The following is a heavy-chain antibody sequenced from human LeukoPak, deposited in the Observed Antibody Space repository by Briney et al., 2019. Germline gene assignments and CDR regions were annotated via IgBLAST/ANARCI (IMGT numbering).Heavy chain of an antibody. D-gene: IGHD3-3*01. CDR1: GFTFSNFW. Sequence: GESLRLSCTASGFTFSNFWMGWVRQAPGKGLEWVANIKQDETEKFYLGSVKGRFTISRDNSKNTLYLQMNSLRAEDTAVYYCARVRERVSYYDFWNGMDVWGQGTTVTVSS. J-gene: IGHJ6*02. CDR2: IKQDETEK. CDR3: ARVRERVSYYDFWNGMDV. V-gene: IGHV3-7*01.